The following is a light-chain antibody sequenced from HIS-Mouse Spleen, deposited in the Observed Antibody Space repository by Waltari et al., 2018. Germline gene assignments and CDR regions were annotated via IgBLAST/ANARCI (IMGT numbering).Light chain of an antibody. CDR1: SSDVGRYNL. CDR3: CSYAGSSTWV. V-gene: IGLV2-23*01. CDR2: EGS. Sequence: QSVLTQPASVSGSPGQSITISCTGTSSDVGRYNLVPWYQQHPGKAPKLMIYEGSKRPSGVSNRFSGSKSGNTASLTISGLQAEDEADYYCCSYAGSSTWVFGGGTKLTVL. J-gene: IGLJ3*02.